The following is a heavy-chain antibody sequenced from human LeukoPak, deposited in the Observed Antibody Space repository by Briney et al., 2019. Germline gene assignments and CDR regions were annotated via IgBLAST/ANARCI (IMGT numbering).Heavy chain of an antibody. CDR2: INHSGST. V-gene: IGHV4-34*01. CDR1: GGSFSGYY. J-gene: IGHJ6*02. Sequence: SETLSLTSAVYGGSFSGYYWSWIRQPPGKGLEWIGEINHSGSTNYNPSLKSRVTISVDTSKNQFSLKLSSVTAADTAVYYCARDSPRYYYGWRGYYYGMDVWGQGTTVTVSS. D-gene: IGHD3-10*01. CDR3: ARDSPRYYYGWRGYYYGMDV.